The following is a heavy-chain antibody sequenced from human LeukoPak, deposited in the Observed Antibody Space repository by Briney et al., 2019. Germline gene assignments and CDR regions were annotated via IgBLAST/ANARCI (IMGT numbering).Heavy chain of an antibody. J-gene: IGHJ4*02. CDR2: INHSGST. D-gene: IGHD1-1*01. CDR3: ARGTGTTLRFSFDY. CDR1: GGSFSGYY. Sequence: PSETLSLTCAVYGGSFSGYYWSWIRQPPGKGLEWIGEINHSGSTNCNPSLKSRVTISVDTSKNQFSLKLSSVTAADTAVYYCARGTGTTLRFSFDYWGQGTLVTVSS. V-gene: IGHV4-34*01.